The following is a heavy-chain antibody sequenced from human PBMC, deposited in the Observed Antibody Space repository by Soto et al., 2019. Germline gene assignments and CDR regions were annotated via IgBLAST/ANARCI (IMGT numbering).Heavy chain of an antibody. CDR3: GRGGNRGSVDY. CDR2: IKVDGAAT. J-gene: IGHJ4*02. CDR1: GFTFSSYW. Sequence: EVQLVESGGGLVQPGGSLRLSCTASGFTFSSYWMYWVRQVPVKGLVWVSRIKVDGAATSYADSVKGRFTISRDNAKNTRYPKMNNLRAEDTAVYLCGRGGNRGSVDYWGQGTLVTVSS. V-gene: IGHV3-74*01. D-gene: IGHD3-16*01.